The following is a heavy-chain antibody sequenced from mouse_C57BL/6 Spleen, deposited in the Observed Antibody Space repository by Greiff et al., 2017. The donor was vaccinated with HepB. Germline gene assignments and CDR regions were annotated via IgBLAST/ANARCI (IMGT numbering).Heavy chain of an antibody. D-gene: IGHD2-4*01. CDR1: GFTFSSYG. CDR3: ARHPVYDYGSYYYAMDY. Sequence: EVMLVESGGDLVKPGGSLKLSCAASGFTFSSYGMSWVRQTPDKRLEWVATISSGGSYTYYPDSVKGRFTISRDNATNTLYLQMSSLKSADTAMYYCARHPVYDYGSYYYAMDYWGQGTSVTVSS. J-gene: IGHJ4*01. CDR2: ISSGGSYT. V-gene: IGHV5-6*02.